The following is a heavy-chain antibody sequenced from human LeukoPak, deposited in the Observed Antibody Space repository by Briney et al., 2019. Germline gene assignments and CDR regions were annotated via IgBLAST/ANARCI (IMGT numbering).Heavy chain of an antibody. Sequence: PSETPSLTCTVSGGSISSGGYYWSWIRQHPGKGLEWIGYIYYSGSTYYNPSLKSRVAISVDTSKNQFSLKLSSVTAADTAMYYCARQEYCSGGSCYTWFDPWGQGTLVIVSS. CDR1: GGSISSGGYY. D-gene: IGHD2-15*01. CDR2: IYYSGST. V-gene: IGHV4-31*03. CDR3: ARQEYCSGGSCYTWFDP. J-gene: IGHJ5*02.